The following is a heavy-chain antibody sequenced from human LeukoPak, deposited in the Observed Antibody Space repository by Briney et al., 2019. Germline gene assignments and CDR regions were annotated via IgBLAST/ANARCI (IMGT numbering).Heavy chain of an antibody. V-gene: IGHV3-21*01. J-gene: IGHJ4*02. CDR1: GFTFSSYS. D-gene: IGHD6-19*01. CDR2: ISSSSSYI. Sequence: PGGSLRLSCAASGFTFSSYSMNWVRQAPGKRLEWVSSISSSSSYIYYADSVKGRFTISRDNAKNSLYLQMNSLRAEDTAVYYCARDSSGWYPVVYWGQGTLVTVSS. CDR3: ARDSSGWYPVVY.